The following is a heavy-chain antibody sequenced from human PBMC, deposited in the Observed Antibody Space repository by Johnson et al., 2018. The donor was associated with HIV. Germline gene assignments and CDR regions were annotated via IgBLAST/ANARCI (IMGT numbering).Heavy chain of an antibody. CDR2: IWYDGSNK. CDR1: GFTFSSYA. D-gene: IGHD6-6*01. J-gene: IGHJ3*02. CDR3: AFIEYSSLDAFDI. V-gene: IGHV3-30*04. Sequence: QVQLVESGGGVVQRGGSLRLSCTASGFTFSSYALHWVRQAPGKGLEWVAVIWYDGSNKYYADSVTGRFTISRDNSKNTLYLQMNSLRAEDTAVYYCAFIEYSSLDAFDIWGQGTMVTVSS.